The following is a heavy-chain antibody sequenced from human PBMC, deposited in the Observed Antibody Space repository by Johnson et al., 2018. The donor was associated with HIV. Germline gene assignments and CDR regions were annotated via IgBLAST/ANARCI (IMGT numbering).Heavy chain of an antibody. CDR3: AKETRDSRSAFDV. J-gene: IGHJ3*01. D-gene: IGHD4-11*01. V-gene: IGHV3-30*18. Sequence: QVQLVESGGGVVQPGRSLRLSCAASGFTFNNYGMHWVRQAPGKGLECVAVISYDGNNKYYADSVKGRFTISRDNSKNTLYLQMNSLRAEDTAVYYCAKETRDSRSAFDVWGQGTLVTVSS. CDR2: ISYDGNNK. CDR1: GFTFNNYG.